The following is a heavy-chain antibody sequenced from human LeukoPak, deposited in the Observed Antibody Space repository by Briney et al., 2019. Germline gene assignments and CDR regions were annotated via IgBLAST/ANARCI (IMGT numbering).Heavy chain of an antibody. J-gene: IGHJ6*02. CDR3: AKEYCSGGSCYYYGMDV. Sequence: PGGSLRLSCAASGFTFSSYGMHWVRQAPGKGLEWVAVISYDGSNKYYADSVKGRFTISRDNSKNTLYLQMNSLRAEDTAVYYCAKEYCSGGSCYYYGMDVWGQGTTVTVSS. D-gene: IGHD2-15*01. CDR1: GFTFSSYG. CDR2: ISYDGSNK. V-gene: IGHV3-30*18.